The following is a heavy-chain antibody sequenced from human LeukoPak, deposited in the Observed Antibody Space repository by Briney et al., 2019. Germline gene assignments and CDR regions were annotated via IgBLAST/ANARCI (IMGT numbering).Heavy chain of an antibody. J-gene: IGHJ4*02. D-gene: IGHD3-10*01. CDR2: IIPIFGTA. CDR1: GGTFSSYA. V-gene: IGHV1-69*13. Sequence: SVKVSCKASGGTFSSYAISWVRQAPGQGLEWMGGIIPIFGTANYAQKFQGRVTITADESTSTAYMELSSLRSEDTAVYYCARGDRFGGLFAFDYWGQGTLVTVSS. CDR3: ARGDRFGGLFAFDY.